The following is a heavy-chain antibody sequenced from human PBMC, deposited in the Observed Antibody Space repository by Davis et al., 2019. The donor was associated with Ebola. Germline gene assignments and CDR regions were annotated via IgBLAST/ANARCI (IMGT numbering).Heavy chain of an antibody. CDR1: GGSISSSNW. V-gene: IGHV4-4*02. J-gene: IGHJ6*04. Sequence: MPSETLSLTCAVSGGSISSSNWWSWVRQPPGKGLEWIGEIYHSGSTNYNPSLKSRVTISVDTSKNQFSLKLSSVTAADTAVYYCATTTTVPYYYYGMDVWGKGTTVTVSS. CDR3: ATTTTVPYYYYGMDV. CDR2: IYHSGST. D-gene: IGHD4-11*01.